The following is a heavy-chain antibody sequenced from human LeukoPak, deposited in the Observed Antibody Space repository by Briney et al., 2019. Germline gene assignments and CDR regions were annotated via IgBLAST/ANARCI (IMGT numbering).Heavy chain of an antibody. D-gene: IGHD3-3*01. CDR1: GYSISSGYY. J-gene: IGHJ6*03. V-gene: IGHV4-38-2*01. CDR3: ARRAQGSGYYTPSYYYYYMDV. CDR2: IYHSGST. Sequence: SETPSLTCAVSGYSISSGYYWGWIRQPPGKGLEWIGSIYHSGSTYYNPSLKSRVTISVDTSKNQFSLKLSSVTAADTAVYYCARRAQGSGYYTPSYYYYYMDVWGKGTTVTVSS.